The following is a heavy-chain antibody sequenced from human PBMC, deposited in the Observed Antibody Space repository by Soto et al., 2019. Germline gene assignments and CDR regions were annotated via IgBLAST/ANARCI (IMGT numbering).Heavy chain of an antibody. V-gene: IGHV4-61*01. CDR3: ARGKVGATHSMDV. D-gene: IGHD1-26*01. Sequence: SETLSLTCTVSGGSVSSGSYYWSWIRQPPGKGLEWIGYIYYSGSTNYNPSLKSRVTKSVDTSKNQFSLKLSSVTAADTAVYYCARGKVGATHSMDVWGQGTMVTVSS. CDR1: GGSVSSGSYY. CDR2: IYYSGST. J-gene: IGHJ6*02.